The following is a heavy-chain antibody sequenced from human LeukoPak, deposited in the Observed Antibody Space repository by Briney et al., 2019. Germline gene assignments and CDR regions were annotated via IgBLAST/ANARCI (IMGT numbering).Heavy chain of an antibody. CDR3: ARDLMGIAYRGAFYY. D-gene: IGHD6-13*01. CDR1: GFTFDDYG. Sequence: GGSLRLSCAAFGFTFDDYGMSWVRQAPGKGLEWVSGINWNGRSTAYADSVKGRFTISRDNAKNSLYLQMNSLRAEDTAVYYCARDLMGIAYRGAFYYWGQGTLVTVSS. J-gene: IGHJ4*02. CDR2: INWNGRST. V-gene: IGHV3-20*04.